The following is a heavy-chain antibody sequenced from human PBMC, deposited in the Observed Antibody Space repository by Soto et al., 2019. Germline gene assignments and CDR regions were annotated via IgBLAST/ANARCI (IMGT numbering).Heavy chain of an antibody. CDR3: VRRVSGNDDY. CDR2: ISSNGGTT. V-gene: IGHV3-64*01. Sequence: EVQLAESGGGMVQPGGSLRLSCVASGFTFSSYDMHWVRQAPGKGLEYVSSISSNGGTTDYGNSVKGSFTISRDNSKNTRSLQMGRRRAADMAVYYCVRRVSGNDDYWGQGTLVTVSS. J-gene: IGHJ4*02. D-gene: IGHD1-1*01. CDR1: GFTFSSYD.